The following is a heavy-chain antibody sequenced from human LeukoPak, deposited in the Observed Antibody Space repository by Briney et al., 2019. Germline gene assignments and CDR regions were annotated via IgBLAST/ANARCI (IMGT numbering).Heavy chain of an antibody. D-gene: IGHD2-8*01. CDR1: GGSFSGYY. Sequence: SETLFLTCAVYGGSFSGYYWSWIRQPPGKGLEWIGEINHSGSTNYNPSLKSRVTISVDTSKNQFSLKLSSVTAADTAVYYCARWPIGYCTNGVCYQGEVPTVDYWGQGTLVTVSS. V-gene: IGHV4-34*01. J-gene: IGHJ4*02. CDR2: INHSGST. CDR3: ARWPIGYCTNGVCYQGEVPTVDY.